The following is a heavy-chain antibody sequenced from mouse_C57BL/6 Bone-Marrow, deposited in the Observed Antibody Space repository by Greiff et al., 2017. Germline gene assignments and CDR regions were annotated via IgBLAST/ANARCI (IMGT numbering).Heavy chain of an antibody. D-gene: IGHD2-1*01. CDR1: GFNIKDDY. CDR3: TTGGNYGGNYFDY. V-gene: IGHV14-4*01. CDR2: IDPENGDT. Sequence: VQLQQSGAELVRPGASVKLSCTASGFNIKDDYMHWVKQRPEQGLEWIGWIDPENGDTEYASKFQGKATITADTSSNTASLQLSSLTSEDTAVYYCTTGGNYGGNYFDYWGQGTTLTVSS. J-gene: IGHJ2*01.